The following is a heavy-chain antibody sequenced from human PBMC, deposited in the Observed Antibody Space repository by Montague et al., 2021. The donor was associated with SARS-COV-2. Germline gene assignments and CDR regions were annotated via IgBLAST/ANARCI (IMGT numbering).Heavy chain of an antibody. D-gene: IGHD6-13*01. Sequence: SLRLSCAASGFTFGSYAVSWVRQAPGKGLEWVSVIYSGGSSTYYADSVKGRFTISRDNSKNTLYLQMNSLRAEDTAAYYCAKQYSSRWYPQYFQHWGQGTLVTVSS. V-gene: IGHV3-23*03. CDR3: AKQYSSRWYPQYFQH. CDR2: IYSGGSST. J-gene: IGHJ1*01. CDR1: GFTFGSYA.